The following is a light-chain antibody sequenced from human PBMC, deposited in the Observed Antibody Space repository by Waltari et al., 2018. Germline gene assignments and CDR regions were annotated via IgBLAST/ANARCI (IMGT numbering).Light chain of an antibody. CDR3: AAWDDSLHGRWE. Sequence: QSVLTQPPSASGTPGQRVTISCSGSSSNIGNNVVNWYQQVPGTTPQLLIYRNDARPSGVPDRFSGSKSGTSASLAISGLRSEDEADYYCAAWDDSLHGRWEFGGGTKVTVL. CDR2: RND. J-gene: IGLJ3*02. CDR1: SSNIGNNV. V-gene: IGLV1-44*01.